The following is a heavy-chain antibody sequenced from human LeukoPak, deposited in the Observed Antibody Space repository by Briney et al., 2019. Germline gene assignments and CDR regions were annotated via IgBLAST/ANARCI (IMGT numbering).Heavy chain of an antibody. CDR2: ISYDGNSK. CDR3: ARVIISTKYYSGLDV. CDR1: GFTFSTYV. Sequence: GRSLRLSCAGSGFTFSTYVIHWVRQTPGKGLEWAALISYDGNSKYYADSVKGRFTISRDNSKNTVYLQMDSLRSADTAVYYCARVIISTKYYSGLDVWGQGTTVTVSS. J-gene: IGHJ6*02. V-gene: IGHV3-30*03. D-gene: IGHD2/OR15-2a*01.